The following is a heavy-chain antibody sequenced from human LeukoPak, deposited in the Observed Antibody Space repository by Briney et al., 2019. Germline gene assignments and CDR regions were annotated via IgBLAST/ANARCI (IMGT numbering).Heavy chain of an antibody. D-gene: IGHD1-7*01. CDR2: ISSSSSYI. CDR3: ARVVGTGTTLAFDY. CDR1: GFTFSSYS. J-gene: IGHJ4*02. V-gene: IGHV3-21*01. Sequence: KTGGSLRLSCAAPGFTFSSYSMNWVRQAPGKVLEWVSSISSSSSYIYYADSVKGRFTISRDNAKNSLYLQMNSPRAEDTAVYYCARVVGTGTTLAFDYWGQGTLVTVSS.